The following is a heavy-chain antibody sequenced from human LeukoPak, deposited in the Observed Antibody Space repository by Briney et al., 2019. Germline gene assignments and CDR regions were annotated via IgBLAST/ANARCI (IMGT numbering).Heavy chain of an antibody. J-gene: IGHJ5*02. CDR3: ARLSTAAAAGYNWFDP. CDR1: GFTFSSYA. V-gene: IGHV3-30*02. D-gene: IGHD6-13*01. CDR2: IRYDGGDK. Sequence: GGSLRLSCAASGFTFSSYAMHWVRQAPGKGPEWVAFIRYDGGDKYYGDSVKGRFTISRDNSKNTLYLHMNSLRPEDTVVYYRARLSTAAAAGYNWFDPWGQGTLVTVSS.